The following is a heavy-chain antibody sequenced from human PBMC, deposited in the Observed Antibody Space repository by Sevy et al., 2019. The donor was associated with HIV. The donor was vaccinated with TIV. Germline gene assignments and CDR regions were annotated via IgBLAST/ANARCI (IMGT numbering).Heavy chain of an antibody. D-gene: IGHD3-16*01. V-gene: IGHV3-21*01. J-gene: IGHJ5*02. Sequence: GGCLRLSCAASGFTFSSYSMNWVRQAPGKGLEWVSSISSSSSYIYYADSVKGRFTISRDNAKNSLYLQMNSLRAEDTAVYYCARDGGYNWFDPWGQGTLVTVSS. CDR3: ARDGGYNWFDP. CDR1: GFTFSSYS. CDR2: ISSSSSYI.